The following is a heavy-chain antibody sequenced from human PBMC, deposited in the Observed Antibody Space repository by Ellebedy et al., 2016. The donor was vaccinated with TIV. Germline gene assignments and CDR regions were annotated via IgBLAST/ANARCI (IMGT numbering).Heavy chain of an antibody. CDR2: TYYRCKWNN. CDR3: ARGWFGSGMGV. CDR1: GDSVSTDIG. Sequence: SETLSLTCVISGDSVSTDIGWYWIRQSPSRGLEWLGRTYYRCKWNNDYEVSLKSRITINPDTSKNLLSLQLNSVTPEDTAVYYCARGWFGSGMGVWGQGTPVTVSS. V-gene: IGHV6-1*01. J-gene: IGHJ6*02. D-gene: IGHD3-10*01.